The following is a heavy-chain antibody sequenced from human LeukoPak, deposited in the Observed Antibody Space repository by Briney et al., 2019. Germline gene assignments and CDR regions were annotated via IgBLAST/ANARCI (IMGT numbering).Heavy chain of an antibody. J-gene: IGHJ4*02. CDR3: AKDGTHYYGSGSYSHHSDY. V-gene: IGHV3-30*02. CDR2: IRYDGSNK. Sequence: GGSLRLSCAASGFTFSSYGMHWVRQAPGKGLEWVAFIRYDGSNKYYADSVKGRFTISRDNSKNTLYLQMNSLRAEDTAVYYCAKDGTHYYGSGSYSHHSDYWGQGTLVTVSS. CDR1: GFTFSSYG. D-gene: IGHD3-10*01.